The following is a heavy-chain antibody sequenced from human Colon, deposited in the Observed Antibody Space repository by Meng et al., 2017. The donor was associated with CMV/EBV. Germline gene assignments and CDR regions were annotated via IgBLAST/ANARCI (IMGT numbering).Heavy chain of an antibody. Sequence: ASVKVSCKASVYTFTSYYMHWVRQAPGQGLEWMGIINPSGGSTSYAQKFQGRVTMTRDTSTSTVYMELSSLRSEDTAVYYCARPHLSSSPSVVAFDIWGQGTMVTVSS. D-gene: IGHD6-6*01. CDR3: ARPHLSSSPSVVAFDI. V-gene: IGHV1-46*01. J-gene: IGHJ3*02. CDR1: VYTFTSYY. CDR2: INPSGGST.